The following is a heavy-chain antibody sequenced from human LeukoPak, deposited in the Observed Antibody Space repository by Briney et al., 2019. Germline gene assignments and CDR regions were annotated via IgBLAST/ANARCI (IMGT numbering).Heavy chain of an antibody. J-gene: IGHJ4*02. D-gene: IGHD5-24*01. CDR2: IYYSGST. Sequence: SETLSLTCTVSGGSISSHYWSWIRQPAGKGLERIVNIYYSGSTNYNPSLKSRVTISVDTSKNQFSLKLTSVTAADTAVYYCARESREMATIGTFGGWGQGTLVT. V-gene: IGHV4-59*11. CDR1: GGSISSHY. CDR3: ARESREMATIGTFGG.